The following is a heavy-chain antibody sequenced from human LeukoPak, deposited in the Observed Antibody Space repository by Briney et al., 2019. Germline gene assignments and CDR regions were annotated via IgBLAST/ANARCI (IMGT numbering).Heavy chain of an antibody. D-gene: IGHD6-19*01. J-gene: IGHJ4*02. CDR1: GFTFSNYG. V-gene: IGHV3-23*01. Sequence: GGSLRLSCAASGFTFSNYGMNWVRQGPGKGLEWVSAISGSGGSTYYADSVKSRFTISRDNSKNTLFLQMSSLRAEDTAVYYCAKDGYSSGWFVVYWGRGTLVTVSS. CDR3: AKDGYSSGWFVVY. CDR2: ISGSGGST.